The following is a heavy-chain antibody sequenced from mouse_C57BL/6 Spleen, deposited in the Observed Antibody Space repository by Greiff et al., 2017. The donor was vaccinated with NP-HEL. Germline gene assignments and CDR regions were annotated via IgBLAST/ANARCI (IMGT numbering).Heavy chain of an antibody. V-gene: IGHV1-69*01. D-gene: IGHD2-4*01. CDR1: GYTFTSYW. CDR3: ARCYYDYDGYFDY. J-gene: IGHJ2*01. Sequence: QVQLQQPGAELVMPGASVKLSCKASGYTFTSYWMHWVKQRPGQGLEWIGEIDPSDSYTNYNQKFKGKSTLTVDKSSSTAYMQLSSLTSEDSAVYYCARCYYDYDGYFDYWGQGTTLTVSS. CDR2: IDPSDSYT.